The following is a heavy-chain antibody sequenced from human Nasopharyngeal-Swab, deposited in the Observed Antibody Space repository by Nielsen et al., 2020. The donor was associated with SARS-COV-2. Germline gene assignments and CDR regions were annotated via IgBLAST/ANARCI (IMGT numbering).Heavy chain of an antibody. J-gene: IGHJ2*01. CDR2: ISGSGSST. CDR3: ARGPYWYFDL. CDR1: GFILSDYA. Sequence: GESLKISCAASGFILSDYAMSWVRQAPGKGLEWVSTISGSGSSTYYTDSVRGRFTVSRDNSKNTAYLQMNSLRAEDTAVYYCARGPYWYFDLWGRGTLVTVSS. V-gene: IGHV3-23*01.